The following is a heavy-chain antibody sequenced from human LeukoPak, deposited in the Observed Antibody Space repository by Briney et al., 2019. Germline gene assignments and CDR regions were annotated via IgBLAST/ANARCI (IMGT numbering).Heavy chain of an antibody. CDR2: ISSSSSYI. J-gene: IGHJ4*02. V-gene: IGHV3-21*04. D-gene: IGHD3-16*02. Sequence: GGPLRLSCAAPGFTFSSYSMTWVRQAQGKGLEWVSSISSSSSYIYYADSVKGRFTISRDNPKNSLYLQMDSLRAEDTAVYYCVWGGYRSFDYWGQGTLVTVSS. CDR1: GFTFSSYS. CDR3: VWGGYRSFDY.